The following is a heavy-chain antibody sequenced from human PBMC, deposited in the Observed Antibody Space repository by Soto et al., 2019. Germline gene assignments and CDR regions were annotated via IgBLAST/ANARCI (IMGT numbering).Heavy chain of an antibody. CDR3: VSRFVGDFDH. CDR2: ISYDGTNK. Sequence: QRWGSLRLSCAASGFAFVAYAIHFGRQAPGKGLEWVSLISYDGTNKYYADSVKGRFTISRDSSKNTLYLQMDRLRTEDTAVYYCVSRFVGDFDHWGQGTLVTVSS. V-gene: IGHV3-30-3*01. J-gene: IGHJ4*02. D-gene: IGHD2-15*01. CDR1: GFAFVAYA.